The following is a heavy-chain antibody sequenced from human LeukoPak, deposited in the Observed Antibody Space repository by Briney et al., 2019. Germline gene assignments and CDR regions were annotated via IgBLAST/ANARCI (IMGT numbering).Heavy chain of an antibody. CDR3: ARHEVSDNMWGNYPPDH. D-gene: IGHD3-16*02. Sequence: SETLSLTCTVSGYSISSGYYWGWIRQPPGKGLEWIGSIYHSGSTYYNPSLKSRVTISVDTSKNQFSLKLSSVTAADTAVYYCARHEVSDNMWGNYPPDHWGQGTLVTVSS. V-gene: IGHV4-38-2*02. CDR2: IYHSGST. J-gene: IGHJ4*02. CDR1: GYSISSGYY.